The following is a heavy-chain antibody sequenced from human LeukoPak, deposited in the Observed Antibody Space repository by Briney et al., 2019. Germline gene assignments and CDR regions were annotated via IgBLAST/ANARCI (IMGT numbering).Heavy chain of an antibody. J-gene: IGHJ6*02. CDR1: GFTFSSYG. CDR3: AKEYGYSSSRISYYYYGMDV. Sequence: GGSLRLSCAASGFTFSSYGMHWVRQAPGKGLEWVAVISYDGSNKYYADSVKGRFTISRDNSKNTLYLQMNSLRAEDTAVYYCAKEYGYSSSRISYYYYGMDVWGQGTTVTVSS. D-gene: IGHD2-2*03. CDR2: ISYDGSNK. V-gene: IGHV3-30*18.